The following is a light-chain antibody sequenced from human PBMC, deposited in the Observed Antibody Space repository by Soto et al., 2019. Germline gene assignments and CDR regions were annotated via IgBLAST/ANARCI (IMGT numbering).Light chain of an antibody. CDR2: QDT. Sequence: SYELTQPPSVSVSPGQTASITCSGDKLGDKYASWYQQTPGQSPVLVSYQDTKRPSGNPERFSGSNSGNTATLTISGTQAMDEADYYCQAWDNSSYVFGTGTKVTVL. CDR3: QAWDNSSYV. V-gene: IGLV3-1*01. J-gene: IGLJ1*01. CDR1: KLGDKY.